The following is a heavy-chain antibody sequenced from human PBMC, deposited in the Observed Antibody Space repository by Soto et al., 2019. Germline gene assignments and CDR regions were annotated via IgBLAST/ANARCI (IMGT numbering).Heavy chain of an antibody. CDR3: AKSAGLIDYREYYFDY. CDR2: ISGSGGST. CDR1: GFTFSSYA. V-gene: IGHV3-23*01. Sequence: GGSLRLSCAASGFTFSSYAMSWVRQAPGKGLEWVSAISGSGGSTYYADSVKGRFTISRDNSKNTLYLQMNSLRAEDTAVYYCAKSAGLIDYREYYFDYWGQGTLVTVSS. D-gene: IGHD4-4*01. J-gene: IGHJ4*02.